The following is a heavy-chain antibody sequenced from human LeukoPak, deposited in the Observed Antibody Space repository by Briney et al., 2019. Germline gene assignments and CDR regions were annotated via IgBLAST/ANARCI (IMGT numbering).Heavy chain of an antibody. Sequence: GESLKISCKGSGYSFTSYWIGWVRQMPGKGLEWMGIIYPGDSDTRYSPSFQGQVTISADKSISTAYLQWSSLKGSDTAMYYCARQEAAGTYYYDSSGYYYVRSAFDIWGQGTMVTVSS. CDR1: GYSFTSYW. D-gene: IGHD3-22*01. J-gene: IGHJ3*02. CDR2: IYPGDSDT. CDR3: ARQEAAGTYYYDSSGYYYVRSAFDI. V-gene: IGHV5-51*01.